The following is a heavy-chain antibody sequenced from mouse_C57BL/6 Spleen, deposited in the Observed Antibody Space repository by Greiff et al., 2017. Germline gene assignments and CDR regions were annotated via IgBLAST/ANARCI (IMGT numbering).Heavy chain of an antibody. V-gene: IGHV1-66*01. Sequence: QVQLKEPGPELVKPGASVKISCKASGYSFTSYYIHWVKQRPGQGLEWIGRIYPGSGNTKYNKKFKGKATLTADTSSSTAYMQLSSLTSEDSAVYYCARRDYKRGMDYWGQGTSVTVSS. CDR1: GYSFTSYY. CDR2: IYPGSGNT. J-gene: IGHJ4*01. CDR3: ARRDYKRGMDY. D-gene: IGHD2-12*01.